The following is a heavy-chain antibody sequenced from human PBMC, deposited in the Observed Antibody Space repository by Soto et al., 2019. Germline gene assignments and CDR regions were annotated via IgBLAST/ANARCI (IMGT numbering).Heavy chain of an antibody. Sequence: QVQLVQSGAEVKKPGASVKVSCKASGYTFTSYAMHWVRQAPGQRLEWMGWINAGNGNTKYSQKFQGRVTITRDTSASTSSMALSSLRSADTAVYYCARGRSSSGWFDPWGQGTLVTFSS. D-gene: IGHD6-6*01. V-gene: IGHV1-3*01. J-gene: IGHJ5*02. CDR1: GYTFTSYA. CDR2: INAGNGNT. CDR3: ARGRSSSGWFDP.